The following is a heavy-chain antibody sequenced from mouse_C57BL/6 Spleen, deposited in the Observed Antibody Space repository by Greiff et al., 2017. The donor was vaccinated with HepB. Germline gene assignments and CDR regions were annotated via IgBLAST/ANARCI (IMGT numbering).Heavy chain of an antibody. D-gene: IGHD1-1*01. CDR3: ASYYYGEGFAY. CDR2: IDPSDSYT. CDR1: GYTFTSYW. Sequence: QVQLQQPGAELVMPGASVKLSCKASGYTFTSYWMHWVKQRPGQGLEWIGEIDPSDSYTNYNQKFKGKSTLTVDKSSSTAYMQLSSLTSEDSAVYYCASYYYGEGFAYWGQGTLVTVSA. V-gene: IGHV1-69*01. J-gene: IGHJ3*01.